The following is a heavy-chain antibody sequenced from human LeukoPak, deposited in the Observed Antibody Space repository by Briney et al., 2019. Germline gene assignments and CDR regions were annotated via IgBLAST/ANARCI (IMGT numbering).Heavy chain of an antibody. CDR3: ASLYGEILDY. CDR1: GFTFSSYS. J-gene: IGHJ4*02. Sequence: PGGSLRLSCAASGFTFSSYSMNWVRQAPGEGLEWVSYISSSSSTIYYVDSVKGRFTISRDNAKNSLYLQMNSLRAEDTAVYYCASLYGEILDYWGQGTLVTVSS. V-gene: IGHV3-48*01. CDR2: ISSSSSTI. D-gene: IGHD4-17*01.